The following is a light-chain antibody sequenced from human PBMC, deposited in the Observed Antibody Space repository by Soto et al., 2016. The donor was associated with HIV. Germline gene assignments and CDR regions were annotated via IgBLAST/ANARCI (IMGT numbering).Light chain of an antibody. J-gene: IGLJ3*02. V-gene: IGLV3-21*03. Sequence: SYVLTQAPSVSVAPGKTARISCGGINIGSKSVQWYQQQPGQAPVLVVYDDSDRPSGIPERFSGSNSGNTATLTISRVEAGDEADYYCQVWNSGSDHPVFGGGTKLTVL. CDR2: DDS. CDR3: QVWNSGSDHPV. CDR1: NIGSKS.